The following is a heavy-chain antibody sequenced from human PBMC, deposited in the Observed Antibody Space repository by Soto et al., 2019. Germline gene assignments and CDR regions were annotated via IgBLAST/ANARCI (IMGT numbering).Heavy chain of an antibody. V-gene: IGHV3-33*01. J-gene: IGHJ4*02. CDR3: ARDLNSYGLDY. CDR1: GFTFSSYG. Sequence: GGSLRLSCAASGFTFSSYGMHWVRQAPGKGLEWVAVIWYDGSNKYYADSVKGRFTISRDNSKNTLYLQMNSLRAEDTAVYYCARDLNSYGLDYWGQGTLVTVSS. D-gene: IGHD5-18*01. CDR2: IWYDGSNK.